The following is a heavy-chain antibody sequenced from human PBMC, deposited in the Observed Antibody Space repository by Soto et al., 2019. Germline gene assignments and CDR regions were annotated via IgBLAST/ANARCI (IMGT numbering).Heavy chain of an antibody. Sequence: QVQLQESGPGLVKPSETLSLTCTVSGGSISSYYWSWIRQPPGKGLEWIGYIYYSGSTNYNPSLKSRVTISVDTSKNQCSLKLSSVTAADTAVYYCARHLVTMVRGVIKNYYYYYMDVWGKGTTVTVSS. CDR1: GGSISSYY. CDR3: ARHLVTMVRGVIKNYYYYYMDV. V-gene: IGHV4-59*08. CDR2: IYYSGST. D-gene: IGHD3-10*01. J-gene: IGHJ6*03.